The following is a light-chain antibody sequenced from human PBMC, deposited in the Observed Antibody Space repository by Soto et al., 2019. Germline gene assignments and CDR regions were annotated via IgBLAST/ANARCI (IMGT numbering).Light chain of an antibody. CDR2: LGS. V-gene: IGKV2-28*01. CDR3: MQTLQTPIT. Sequence: DIVMTQSPLSLPVTPGEPASISCRSSQSLLHSNGYNYLDWYLQKPGHSPQLLIYLGSNRDSGVPDRFSGSGSGTDFTLKISRVEAEYVGVYYCMQTLQTPITFGQGTRLEIK. J-gene: IGKJ5*01. CDR1: QSLLHSNGYNY.